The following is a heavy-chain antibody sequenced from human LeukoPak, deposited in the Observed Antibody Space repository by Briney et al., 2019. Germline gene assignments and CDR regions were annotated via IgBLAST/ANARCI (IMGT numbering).Heavy chain of an antibody. Sequence: PGGSLRLSCAASGFTFSSYGMHWVRQAPGKGLEWVAVIWYDGSNKYYADSVKGRFTISRDDSKNTLYLQMNSLRAEDTAVYYCAKDRSGAFDIWGQGTMVTVSS. CDR2: IWYDGSNK. J-gene: IGHJ3*02. CDR3: AKDRSGAFDI. V-gene: IGHV3-33*06. CDR1: GFTFSSYG.